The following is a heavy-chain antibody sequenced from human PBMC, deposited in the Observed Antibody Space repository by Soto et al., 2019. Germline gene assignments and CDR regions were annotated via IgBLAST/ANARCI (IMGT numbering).Heavy chain of an antibody. CDR2: ISHGGNT. J-gene: IGHJ2*01. V-gene: IGHV4-4*02. D-gene: IGHD6-19*01. CDR3: ARDTKTASGQWYFDL. Sequence: QAQLRESGPGLVKPSETLSLTCTVFSDSIDSSDWWNWVRQSPGRGLEWIGEISHGGNTNYNPSLRSRATISVDMSKNQFSLNVNSVTAADTAIYYCARDTKTASGQWYFDLWGRGTLVTVSS. CDR1: SDSIDSSDW.